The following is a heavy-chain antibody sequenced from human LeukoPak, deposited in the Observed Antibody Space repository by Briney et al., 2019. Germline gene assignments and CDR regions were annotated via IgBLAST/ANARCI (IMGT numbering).Heavy chain of an antibody. Sequence: GGSLRLSCTASGFTFSSNWMTWVRQAPGRGLEWVANIKEDGSDKQYVDSVRGRFTISRDNAKNSVSLQMDGLRAEDTAVYHCVRESDVWSGPGIGRPLDVWGKGTTVTVSS. V-gene: IGHV3-7*01. CDR3: VRESDVWSGPGIGRPLDV. D-gene: IGHD3-3*01. CDR2: IKEDGSDK. CDR1: GFTFSSNW. J-gene: IGHJ6*04.